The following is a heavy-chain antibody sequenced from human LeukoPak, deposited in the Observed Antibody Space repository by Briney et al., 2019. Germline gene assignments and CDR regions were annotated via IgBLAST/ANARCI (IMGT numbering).Heavy chain of an antibody. D-gene: IGHD3-9*01. J-gene: IGHJ4*02. CDR1: GYSISSGYY. CDR3: ARDPWDSLRYFD. CDR2: IYHGGST. Sequence: SETLSLTCTVSGYSISSGYYWGWIRQPPGKGLEWIGSIYHGGSTYYNPSLKSRITISMDWSKNQFSLKLSSVTAADTALYYCARDPWDSLRYFDWGQGTLVTVSS. V-gene: IGHV4-38-2*02.